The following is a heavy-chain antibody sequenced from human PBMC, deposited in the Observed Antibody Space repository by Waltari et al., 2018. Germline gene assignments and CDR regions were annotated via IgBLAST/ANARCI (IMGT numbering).Heavy chain of an antibody. D-gene: IGHD6-13*01. J-gene: IGHJ4*02. CDR1: GYTFTSDW. CDR2: IEPSEAYT. V-gene: IGHV5-10-1*03. Sequence: EVQLVQSGAEVKKPGESLRISCKGSGYTFTSDWITWVRQMPGKGLEGMGRIEPSEAYTNYGPPFRGHVTFSVDKSTRTAYLQWTSLKASDSARYYCALGSNWCLHWGQGSLVTVSS. CDR3: ALGSNWCLH.